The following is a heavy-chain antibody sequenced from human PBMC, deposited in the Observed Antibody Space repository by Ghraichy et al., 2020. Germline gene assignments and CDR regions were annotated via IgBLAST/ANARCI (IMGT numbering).Heavy chain of an antibody. CDR2: ISSSSSI. D-gene: IGHD3-22*01. CDR3: ARIDYYNSNGYYNY. V-gene: IGHV3-69-1*01. J-gene: IGHJ4*02. CDR1: GFTFSYYS. Sequence: GGSLRLSCAASGFTFSYYSMTWVRQAPGKGLEWVSSISSSSSIYYAGSVEGRFTISRDAAKNSLYLQSDSLRAEDTAIYYCARIDYYNSNGYYNYWGQGTLVTVPS.